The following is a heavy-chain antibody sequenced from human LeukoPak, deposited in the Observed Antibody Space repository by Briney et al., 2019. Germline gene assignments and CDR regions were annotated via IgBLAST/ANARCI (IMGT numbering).Heavy chain of an antibody. J-gene: IGHJ4*02. V-gene: IGHV7-4-1*02. CDR1: GYTFTSYA. Sequence: ASVKVSCKASGYTFTSYAMNWVRQAPGQGLEWMGWINTNTGNPTYAQGFTGRFVFSLDTSVSTAYLQISSLKAENTAVYYCARASPDDFWSGYFSYWGQGTLVTVSS. CDR2: INTNTGNP. CDR3: ARASPDDFWSGYFSY. D-gene: IGHD3-3*01.